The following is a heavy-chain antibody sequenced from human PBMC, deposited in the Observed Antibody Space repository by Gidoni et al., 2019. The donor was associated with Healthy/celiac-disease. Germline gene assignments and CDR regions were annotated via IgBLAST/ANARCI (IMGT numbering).Heavy chain of an antibody. CDR1: GFTFSDYY. CDR2: ISSSGSTI. CDR3: ASATVTTYPYYDYGMDV. Sequence: QVQLVESGGGLVKPGGSLRLSCAASGFTFSDYYMSWIRQAPGKGLEWVSYISSSGSTIYYADSVKGRFTISRDNAKNSLYLQMNSLRAEDTAVYYCASATVTTYPYYDYGMDVWGQGTTVTVSS. J-gene: IGHJ6*02. D-gene: IGHD4-17*01. V-gene: IGHV3-11*01.